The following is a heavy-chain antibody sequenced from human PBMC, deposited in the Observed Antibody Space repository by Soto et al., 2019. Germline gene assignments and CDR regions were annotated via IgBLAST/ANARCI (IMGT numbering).Heavy chain of an antibody. CDR3: ARDVGYCSSTSCSSGWFDP. CDR2: ISAYNGNT. Sequence: GASVKVSCKASGYTFTSYGISWVRQAPGQGLEWMGWISAYNGNTNYAQKLQGRVTMTTDTSTSTAYMELRSLRSDDTAVYYCARDVGYCSSTSCSSGWFDPWGQGTLVTVS. D-gene: IGHD2-2*01. CDR1: GYTFTSYG. J-gene: IGHJ5*02. V-gene: IGHV1-18*01.